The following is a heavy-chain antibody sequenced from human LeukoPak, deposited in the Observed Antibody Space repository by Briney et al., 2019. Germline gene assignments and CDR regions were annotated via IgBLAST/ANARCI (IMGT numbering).Heavy chain of an antibody. V-gene: IGHV4-59*01. D-gene: IGHD2-2*01. Sequence: PSETLSLTCTVSGGSISSYYWSWIRQPPGKGLEWIGYIYYSGSTNYNPSLKSRVTISVDTSKNQFSLKLSSVTAADTAVYYCARVPIVVVPAATLTGDLGYYYYMDVWGKGTTVTVSS. CDR3: ARVPIVVVPAATLTGDLGYYYYMDV. CDR2: IYYSGST. J-gene: IGHJ6*03. CDR1: GGSISSYY.